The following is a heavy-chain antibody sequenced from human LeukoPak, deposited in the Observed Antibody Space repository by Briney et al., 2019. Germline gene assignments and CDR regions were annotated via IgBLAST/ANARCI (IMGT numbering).Heavy chain of an antibody. J-gene: IGHJ3*02. D-gene: IGHD3-16*01. CDR2: ISWNSGSI. CDR3: AKLGGYLDAFDI. V-gene: IGHV3-9*03. CDR1: RFTFDDYA. Sequence: SLRLSCAASRFTFDDYAMNWVRQAPGKGLEWVSGISWNSGSIGYADSVKGRFTISRDNAKNSLYLQMNSLRAEDMALYYCAKLGGYLDAFDIWGQGIVVTVSS.